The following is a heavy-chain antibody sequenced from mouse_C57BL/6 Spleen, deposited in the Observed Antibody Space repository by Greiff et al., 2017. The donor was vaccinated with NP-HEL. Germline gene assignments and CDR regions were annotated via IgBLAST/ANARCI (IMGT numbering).Heavy chain of an antibody. CDR1: GFSLTSYA. Sequence: VKLVESGPGLVAPSQSLSITCTVSGFSLTSYAISWVRPPPGKGMEWLGVIWTGGGTNYNSALKSRLSISKDNSKSQVFLKMNSLQTDDTARYYFATSTYYAMDYGGQGPSVTVSS. V-gene: IGHV2-9-1*01. CDR3: ATSTYYAMDY. J-gene: IGHJ4*01. D-gene: IGHD2-1*01. CDR2: IWTGGGT.